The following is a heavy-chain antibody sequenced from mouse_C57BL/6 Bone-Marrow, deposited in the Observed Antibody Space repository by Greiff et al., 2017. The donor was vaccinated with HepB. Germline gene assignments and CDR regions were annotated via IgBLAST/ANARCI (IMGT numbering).Heavy chain of an antibody. CDR3: ARLGSSGYWAMDY. D-gene: IGHD3-2*02. Sequence: QVQLKQPGAELVKPGASVKLSCKASGYTFTSYWMHWVKQRPGQGLEWIGMIHPNSGSTNYNEKFKSKATLTVDKSSSTAYMQLSSLTSEDSAVYYCARLGSSGYWAMDYWGQGTSVTVSS. CDR2: IHPNSGST. J-gene: IGHJ4*01. CDR1: GYTFTSYW. V-gene: IGHV1-64*01.